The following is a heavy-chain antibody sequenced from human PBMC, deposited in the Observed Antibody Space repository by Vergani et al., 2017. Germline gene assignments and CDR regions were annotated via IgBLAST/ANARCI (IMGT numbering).Heavy chain of an antibody. D-gene: IGHD2/OR15-2a*01. V-gene: IGHV3-74*03. CDR1: GFSFNSYW. J-gene: IGHJ6*02. Sequence: DVHLAESGGGFFQPGGSLRLSCSASGFSFNSYWMHWVRQVPGKGLLWVSRIKSDGSITAYADSVKGRFTISRDKSQNTVNLQMNSLRTEDTAVYFCANSVIAGNVGVAYFGMDVWGRGTTVTVSS. CDR3: ANSVIAGNVGVAYFGMDV. CDR2: IKSDGSIT.